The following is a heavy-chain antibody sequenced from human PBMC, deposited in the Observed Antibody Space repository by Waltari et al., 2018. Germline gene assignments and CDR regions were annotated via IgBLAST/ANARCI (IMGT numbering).Heavy chain of an antibody. Sequence: QLQLQESGPGLVKPSETLSLTCTVSGGSISSSRYYWGWLRQPPGKGLEWIGSIYYSGSTYYNPSLKSRVTISVDTSKNQFSLKLSSVTAADTAVYYCARVYSSSFIDYWGQGTLVTVSS. V-gene: IGHV4-39*07. CDR2: IYYSGST. D-gene: IGHD6-13*01. J-gene: IGHJ4*02. CDR1: GGSISSSRYY. CDR3: ARVYSSSFIDY.